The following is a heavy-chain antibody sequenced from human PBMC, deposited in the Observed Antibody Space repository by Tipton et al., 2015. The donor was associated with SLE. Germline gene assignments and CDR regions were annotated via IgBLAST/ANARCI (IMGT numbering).Heavy chain of an antibody. CDR2: IYYSGST. CDR3: ASLYGSGSYAGGMDV. J-gene: IGHJ6*02. CDR1: GVSITSDYW. V-gene: IGHV4-38-2*01. Sequence: TLSLTCSVSGVSITSDYWWNWVRQSPGKGLEWIGSIYYSGSTYYNPSLKSRVTISVDTSKNQFSLKLSSVTAADTAVYYCASLYGSGSYAGGMDVWGQGTTVTVSS. D-gene: IGHD3-10*01.